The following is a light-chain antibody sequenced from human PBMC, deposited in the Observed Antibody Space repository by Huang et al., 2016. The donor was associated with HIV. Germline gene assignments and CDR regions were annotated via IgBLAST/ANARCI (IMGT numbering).Light chain of an antibody. CDR3: QQCSNWPPT. Sequence: EIVLTQSPATLSLSLGERATFSCRASQSVGSNLVWYQHKRGQAPRLLIYDASNRATGIPARFSGSGSGTDFALTISSLEPEDFAVYYCQQCSNWPPTFGGGTKVGIK. CDR2: DAS. V-gene: IGKV3-11*01. CDR1: QSVGSN. J-gene: IGKJ4*01.